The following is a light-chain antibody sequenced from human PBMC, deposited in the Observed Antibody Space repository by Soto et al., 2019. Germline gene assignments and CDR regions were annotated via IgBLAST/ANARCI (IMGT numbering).Light chain of an antibody. V-gene: IGKV1-5*01. CDR3: QQYNNYLTWT. Sequence: DIPMTQSPSTLSASVGDRVTITCRASQSISRWLAWYQQRPGKAPKVLIFDASILESGVPSRFSGSGFGTEFTLTISSLQPDDFATYYCQQYNNYLTWTFGQGTKVEVK. J-gene: IGKJ1*01. CDR2: DAS. CDR1: QSISRW.